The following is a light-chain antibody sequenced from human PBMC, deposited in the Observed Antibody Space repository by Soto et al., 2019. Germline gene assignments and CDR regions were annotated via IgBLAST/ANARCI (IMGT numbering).Light chain of an antibody. Sequence: IQMTQSPSSLSASVGDRVTITCRASQDISIFLAWYQQKPGTIPKLLIYSASTLQSGVPSRFSGSGFGTDFSLTISNLQPEDVATSYCQKYNSVPVTFGQGTRREIK. CDR2: SAS. CDR1: QDISIF. CDR3: QKYNSVPVT. J-gene: IGKJ5*01. V-gene: IGKV1-27*01.